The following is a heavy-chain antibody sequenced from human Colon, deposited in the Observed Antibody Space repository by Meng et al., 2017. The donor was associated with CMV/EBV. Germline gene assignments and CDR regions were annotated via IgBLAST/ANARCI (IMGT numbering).Heavy chain of an antibody. D-gene: IGHD2-15*01. V-gene: IGHV3-74*01. CDR3: ARAEYYCSGGSCYSGVLNY. Sequence: GESLKISCAASGFTFSTFWMHWVRQAPGKGLVWVSRINSDDSSTNYADSVKGRFTISRDNAKNTLYLQMNSLRAEDTAVYYCARAEYYCSGGSCYSGVLNYWGQGTLVTVSS. CDR2: INSDDSST. CDR1: GFTFSTFW. J-gene: IGHJ4*02.